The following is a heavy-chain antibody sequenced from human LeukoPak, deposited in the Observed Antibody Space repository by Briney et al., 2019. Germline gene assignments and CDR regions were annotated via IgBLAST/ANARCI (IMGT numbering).Heavy chain of an antibody. V-gene: IGHV4-34*01. CDR1: GGSFSGYY. Sequence: SETLSLTCAVYGGSFSGYYWSWIRQPPGKGLEWIGEINHSGSTNYNPSLKSRVTISVDTSKNQFSLKLSSVTAADTAVYYCARSGIAALVGYWGQGTLVTVSS. CDR2: INHSGST. D-gene: IGHD6-13*01. J-gene: IGHJ4*02. CDR3: ARSGIAALVGY.